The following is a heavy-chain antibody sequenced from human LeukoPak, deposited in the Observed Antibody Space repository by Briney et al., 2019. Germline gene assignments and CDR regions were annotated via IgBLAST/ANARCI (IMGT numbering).Heavy chain of an antibody. CDR3: GSSTVWYYYYYMDV. J-gene: IGHJ6*03. CDR2: INSDGSST. Sequence: GGSLRLSCAASGFTFSSNWMHWVRQGPGKGLVWVSRINSDGSSTTYADPVKGRFTISRDNAKNTVYLKMNSLRADDTAVYYCGSSTVWYYYYYMDVWGKGTTVTVSS. CDR1: GFTFSSNW. V-gene: IGHV3-74*03. D-gene: IGHD5/OR15-5a*01.